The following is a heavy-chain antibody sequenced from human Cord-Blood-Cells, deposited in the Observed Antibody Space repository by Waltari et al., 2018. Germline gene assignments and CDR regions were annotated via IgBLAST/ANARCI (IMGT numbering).Heavy chain of an antibody. CDR2: INHSGST. V-gene: IGHV4-34*01. D-gene: IGHD3-10*01. J-gene: IGHJ4*02. Sequence: QVQLQQWGAGLLKPSETLSLTCAVYGGSFSGYYWSWIRQPPGKGLEWSGEINHSGSTNYSPSLKSRVTIAVGTSKNQFSLKLSSVTAADTAVYYCASYYGSGSYYNDYWGQGTLVTVSS. CDR3: ASYYGSGSYYNDY. CDR1: GGSFSGYY.